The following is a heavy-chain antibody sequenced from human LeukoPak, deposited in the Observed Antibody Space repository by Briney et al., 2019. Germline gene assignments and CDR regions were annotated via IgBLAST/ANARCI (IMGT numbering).Heavy chain of an antibody. CDR1: GYTFTGYY. J-gene: IGHJ4*02. Sequence: ASVKVSCQASGYTFTGYYMHWVRQAPGQGLEWMGWINPNSGGTNYAQKFQGRVTMTRDTSISTAYMELSRLRSDDTAVYYCARDLFDFWSGISPYFDYWGQGTLVTVSS. D-gene: IGHD3-3*01. CDR3: ARDLFDFWSGISPYFDY. V-gene: IGHV1-2*02. CDR2: INPNSGGT.